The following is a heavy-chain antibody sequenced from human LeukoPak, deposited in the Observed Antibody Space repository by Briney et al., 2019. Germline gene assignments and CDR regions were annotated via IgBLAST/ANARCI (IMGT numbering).Heavy chain of an antibody. J-gene: IGHJ4*02. Sequence: PGGSLRLSCAASGLTFSSYWMLWVRQAPGKGLVWVSRLHSDGSSTAYADSVEGRFTISRDNAKNTLYLQMNTLRAEDTAVYYCAIRRGYTYGDDYWGQGTLVTVSS. CDR2: LHSDGSST. D-gene: IGHD5-18*01. CDR3: AIRRGYTYGDDY. V-gene: IGHV3-74*03. CDR1: GLTFSSYW.